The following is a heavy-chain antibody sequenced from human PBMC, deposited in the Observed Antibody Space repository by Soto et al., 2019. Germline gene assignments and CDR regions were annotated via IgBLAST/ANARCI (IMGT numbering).Heavy chain of an antibody. V-gene: IGHV3-23*01. CDR3: AKGRYTWTDWEFDS. Sequence: EVQLLESGGDLVQPGGSLRLSCAASEFTFSSCAMSWVRQAPGKGLEWVSAISGSGGSTYYADSVKGRFSISRDNSKNTLFLQMTSLRAEDTAIYYSAKGRYTWTDWEFDSWGQGSLVTVSA. CDR1: EFTFSSCA. D-gene: IGHD3-9*01. CDR2: ISGSGGST. J-gene: IGHJ4*02.